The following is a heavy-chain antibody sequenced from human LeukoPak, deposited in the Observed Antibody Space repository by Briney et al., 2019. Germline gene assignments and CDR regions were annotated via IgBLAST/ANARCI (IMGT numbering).Heavy chain of an antibody. D-gene: IGHD3-10*01. CDR1: GFTFSSYG. CDR2: ISYDGSNK. CDR3: AKDLAPLLWFGDSPDY. Sequence: AGGSLRLSCAASGFTFSSYGMHWVRQAPGKGLEWVAVISYDGSNKYYADSVKGRFTISRDNSKNTLYLQMNSLRAEDTAVYYCAKDLAPLLWFGDSPDYWGQGTLVTVSS. J-gene: IGHJ4*02. V-gene: IGHV3-30*18.